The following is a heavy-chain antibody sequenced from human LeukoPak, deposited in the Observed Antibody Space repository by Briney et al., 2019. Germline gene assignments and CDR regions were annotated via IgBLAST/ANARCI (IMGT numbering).Heavy chain of an antibody. CDR2: ISGSGGDT. J-gene: IGHJ2*01. Sequence: PGGSLRLSCAASGFTFSSYSMNWVRQAPGKGLEWVSAISGSGGDTYYADSVKGRFTVSRDNSKNTLYLQMNSLKTEDTAVYYCAKRPIPGAWNWYFDLWGRGTLVTVSS. CDR3: AKRPIPGAWNWYFDL. D-gene: IGHD1-26*01. V-gene: IGHV3-23*01. CDR1: GFTFSSYS.